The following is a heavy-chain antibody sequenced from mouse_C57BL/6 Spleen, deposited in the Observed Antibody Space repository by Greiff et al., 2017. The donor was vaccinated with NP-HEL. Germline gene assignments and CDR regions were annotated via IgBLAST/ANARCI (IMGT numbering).Heavy chain of an antibody. Sequence: QVQLQQPGAELVKPGASVKLSCKASGYTFTSYWMHWVKQRPGQGLEWIGMIHPNSGSTNYNEKFKSKATLTVDKSSSTAYMQLSSLTSEDSAVYYCARSAYGSSYNWYFDVWGTGTTVTVSS. D-gene: IGHD1-1*01. V-gene: IGHV1-64*01. CDR3: ARSAYGSSYNWYFDV. CDR2: IHPNSGST. J-gene: IGHJ1*03. CDR1: GYTFTSYW.